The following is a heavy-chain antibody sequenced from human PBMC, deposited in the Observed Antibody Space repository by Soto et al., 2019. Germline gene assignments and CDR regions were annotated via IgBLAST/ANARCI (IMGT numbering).Heavy chain of an antibody. CDR1: GFTFSSYA. V-gene: IGHV3-30-3*01. J-gene: IGHJ6*02. CDR2: ISYDGSNK. Sequence: GGSLRLSCAASGFTFSSYAMHWVRQAPGKGLEWVAVISYDGSNKYYADSVKGRFTISRDNSKNTLYLQMNSLRAEDTAVYYCARDLSYGKYYYYGMDVWAKGPRSPSP. CDR3: ARDLSYGKYYYYGMDV. D-gene: IGHD5-18*01.